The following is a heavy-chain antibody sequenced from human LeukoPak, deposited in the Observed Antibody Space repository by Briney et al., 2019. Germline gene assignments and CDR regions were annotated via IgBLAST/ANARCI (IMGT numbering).Heavy chain of an antibody. CDR1: GYTFTGYY. CDR3: ARGRFLEWLSSDY. J-gene: IGHJ4*02. D-gene: IGHD3-3*01. CDR2: INPNSGGT. Sequence: EASVKVSCKASGYTFTGYYMHWVRQAPGQGLEWMGWINPNSGGTNYAQKFQGRVTMTRDTSISTAYMELSRLRSDDTAVYYCARGRFLEWLSSDYWGQGTLVTVSS. V-gene: IGHV1-2*02.